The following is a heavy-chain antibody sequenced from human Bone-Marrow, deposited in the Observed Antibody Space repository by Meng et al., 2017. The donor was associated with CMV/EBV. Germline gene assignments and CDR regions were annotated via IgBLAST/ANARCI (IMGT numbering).Heavy chain of an antibody. CDR1: GYTFTGYY. D-gene: IGHD4-11*01. V-gene: IGHV1-2*02. J-gene: IGHJ3*02. CDR3: ATAYSNSDAFDI. Sequence: ASVKVSCKASGYTFTGYYMHWVRQAPGQGLEWMGWINPNSGGTNYAQKFQGRVTMTEDTSTDTAYMELSSLRSEDTAVYYCATAYSNSDAFDIWGQGTMVTVSS. CDR2: INPNSGGT.